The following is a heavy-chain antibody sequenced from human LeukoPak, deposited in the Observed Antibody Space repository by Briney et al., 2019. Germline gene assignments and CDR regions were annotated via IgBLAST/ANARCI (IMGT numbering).Heavy chain of an antibody. CDR1: GFSLRARGQG. J-gene: IGHJ4*02. D-gene: IGHD6-6*01. CDR3: ARHTEKLVLDY. Sequence: ESAPTLVNQTPTLTLTCTFSGFSLRARGQGVGWIGQPPAKALEWLALHYWDDDKRYTPSLKSRLTITKDTSKNQVVLTMTNMDPVDTATYYCARHTEKLVLDYWGQGTLLTVSS. V-gene: IGHV2-5*02. CDR2: HYWDDDK.